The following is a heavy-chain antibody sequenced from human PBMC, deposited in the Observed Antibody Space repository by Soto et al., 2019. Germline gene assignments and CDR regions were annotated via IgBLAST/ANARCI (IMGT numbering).Heavy chain of an antibody. V-gene: IGHV3-23*01. Sequence: EVQLLESGGGLVQPGGSLRLSCAASGFTFSSYAMKWVRQAPGKGLEWVSLIGESGTPTYYADSVKGRFTISRDNXXXXXXXXXXXLXAEDTAVYYCARYIPGVRYYGMDVWGQGTTVTVSS. CDR2: IGESGTPT. J-gene: IGHJ6*02. CDR1: GFTFSSYA. D-gene: IGHD2-2*01. CDR3: ARYIPGVRYYGMDV.